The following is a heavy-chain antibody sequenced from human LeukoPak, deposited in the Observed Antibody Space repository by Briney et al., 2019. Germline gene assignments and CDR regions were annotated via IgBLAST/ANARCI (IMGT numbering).Heavy chain of an antibody. CDR2: INHSGST. CDR1: GGSFSGYY. J-gene: IGHJ6*02. V-gene: IGHV4-34*01. D-gene: IGHD6-13*01. CDR3: ARGPASSWYGTTYYGMAA. Sequence: PSETLSLTCAVYGGSFSGYYWSWIRQPPGKGLEWIGEINHSGSTNYNPSLKSRVTISVDTSKNQFSLKLSSVTAADTAVYYCARGPASSWYGTTYYGMAAWGQGTTVTVSS.